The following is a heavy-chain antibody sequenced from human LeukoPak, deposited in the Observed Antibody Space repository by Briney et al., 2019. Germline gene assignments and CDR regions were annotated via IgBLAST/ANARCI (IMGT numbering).Heavy chain of an antibody. J-gene: IGHJ4*02. V-gene: IGHV3-15*01. D-gene: IGHD3-3*01. CDR3: ATALRGVGF. CDR1: GFTFSNAW. Sequence: GGSLRLSCAASGFTFSNAWMSWVRQAPGKGLEWVGRIKSKTDGGTTEYAAPVKGRFTISRDDSKNMLYLQMNSLNSDDTGVYYCATALRGVGFWGQGTLVTVPS. CDR2: IKSKTDGGTT.